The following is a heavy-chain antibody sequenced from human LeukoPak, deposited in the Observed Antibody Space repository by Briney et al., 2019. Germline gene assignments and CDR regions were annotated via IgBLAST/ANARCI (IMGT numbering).Heavy chain of an antibody. Sequence: GGSLRLSCAASGFTFSSYSMNWVRQAPGKGLEWVSSISSSSSYIYYADSVKGRFTISRDNAKNSLYLQMISLRAEDTAVYYCARDALAVAGLNWFDPWGQGTLVTVSS. CDR2: ISSSSSYI. V-gene: IGHV3-21*01. D-gene: IGHD6-19*01. CDR3: ARDALAVAGLNWFDP. CDR1: GFTFSSYS. J-gene: IGHJ5*02.